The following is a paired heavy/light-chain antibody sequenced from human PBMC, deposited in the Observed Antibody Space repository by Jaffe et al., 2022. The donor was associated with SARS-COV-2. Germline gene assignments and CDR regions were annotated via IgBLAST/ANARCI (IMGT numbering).Heavy chain of an antibody. D-gene: IGHD2-15*01. Sequence: EVQLVESGGGLVKPGGSLRLSCAASGFTFSSYSMNWVRQAPGKGLEWVSSISSSSSYIYYADSVKGRFTISRDNAKNSLYLQMNSLRAEDTAVYYCARDAEGGGPPSRTSYYYYYGMDVWGQGTTVTVSS. CDR2: ISSSSSYI. CDR3: ARDAEGGGPPSRTSYYYYYGMDV. CDR1: GFTFSSYS. V-gene: IGHV3-21*01. J-gene: IGHJ6*02.
Light chain of an antibody. CDR3: QQSYSTTRT. CDR1: QSISSY. V-gene: IGKV1-39*01. CDR2: AAS. J-gene: IGKJ1*01. Sequence: DIQMTQSPSSLSASVGDRVTITCRASQSISSYLNWYQQKPGKAPKLLIYAASSLQSGVPSRFSGSGSGTDFTLTISSLQPEDFATYYCQQSYSTTRTFGQGTKVEIK.